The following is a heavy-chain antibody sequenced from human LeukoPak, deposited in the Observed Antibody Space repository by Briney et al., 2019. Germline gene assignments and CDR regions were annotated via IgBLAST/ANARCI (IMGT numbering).Heavy chain of an antibody. J-gene: IGHJ5*02. Sequence: SQTLSLTCTVSGGSISSGGYYWSWIRQHPGKGLEWIGYIYYSGSTYYNPSLKSRVTISVDTSKNQFSLKLSSVTAADTAVYYCARVVDIVAGGFDPWGQGTLVTVSS. D-gene: IGHD2-2*03. V-gene: IGHV4-31*03. CDR2: IYYSGST. CDR3: ARVVDIVAGGFDP. CDR1: GGSISSGGYY.